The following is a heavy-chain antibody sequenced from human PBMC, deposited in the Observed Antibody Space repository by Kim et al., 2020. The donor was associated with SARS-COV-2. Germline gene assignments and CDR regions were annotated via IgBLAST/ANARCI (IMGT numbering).Heavy chain of an antibody. Sequence: VKGRFTISRDNSKNTLYLQMNSLRAEDTAVYYCAKETYYGSGSYPPYFDYWGQGTLVTVSS. J-gene: IGHJ4*02. V-gene: IGHV3-23*01. CDR3: AKETYYGSGSYPPYFDY. D-gene: IGHD3-10*01.